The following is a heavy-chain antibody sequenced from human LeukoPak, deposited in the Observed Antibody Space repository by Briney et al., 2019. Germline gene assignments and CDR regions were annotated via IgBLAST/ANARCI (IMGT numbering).Heavy chain of an antibody. J-gene: IGHJ4*02. V-gene: IGHV3-20*04. D-gene: IGHD2-15*01. CDR3: ARSVAASRDY. CDR2: INWSGGST. CDR1: GFTFSSYG. Sequence: PGGSLRLSCAASGFTFSSYGMHWVRQAPGKGLEWVSGINWSGGSTGYADSVKGRFTISRDNAKNSLYLQMNSLRAEDTALYYCARSVAASRDYWGQGTLVTVSS.